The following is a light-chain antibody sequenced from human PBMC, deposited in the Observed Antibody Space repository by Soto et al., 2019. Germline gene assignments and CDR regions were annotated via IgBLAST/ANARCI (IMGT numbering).Light chain of an antibody. CDR1: QSVTSSN. CDR3: QQYGGSYT. J-gene: IGKJ2*01. Sequence: EIVLTQSPGTLSLSPGESATLSCRASQSVTSSNLVWYQQKPGQAPRLLIYGTSSRATGIPDRFSGSGSGTDFTLTISGLEPEDFAVYYCQQYGGSYTFGPGTKLEIK. V-gene: IGKV3-20*01. CDR2: GTS.